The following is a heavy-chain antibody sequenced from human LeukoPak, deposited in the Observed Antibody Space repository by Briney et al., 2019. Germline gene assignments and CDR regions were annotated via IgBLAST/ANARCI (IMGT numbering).Heavy chain of an antibody. CDR3: ARGLYGSGTIGVDAFDI. J-gene: IGHJ3*02. D-gene: IGHD3-10*01. V-gene: IGHV1-69*05. CDR1: GGTFSSYA. Sequence: SVKVSCKASGGTFSSYAISWVRQAPGQGPEWMGRIIPIFGTANYAQKFQGRVTITTDESTNTAYMELSSLRSEDTAVYYCARGLYGSGTIGVDAFDIWGQGTMVTVSS. CDR2: IIPIFGTA.